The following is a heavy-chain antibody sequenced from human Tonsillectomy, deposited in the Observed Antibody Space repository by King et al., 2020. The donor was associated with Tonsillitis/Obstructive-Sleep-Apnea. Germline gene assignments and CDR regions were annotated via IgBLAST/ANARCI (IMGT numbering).Heavy chain of an antibody. CDR3: ARGRGRVVVVPVYNWFDP. CDR1: GGSFSGYY. CDR2: ISHSGTT. V-gene: IGHV4-34*01. D-gene: IGHD2-2*01. J-gene: IGHJ5*02. Sequence: VQLQQWGAGLLKPSETLSLTCAVDGGSFSGYYWTWIRQPPGKGLEWIGEISHSGTTNYSPSLESRVTMSVDTANNQFSLRLSSVTAADTAVYYCARGRGRVVVVPVYNWFDPGGQGTLVTVSS.